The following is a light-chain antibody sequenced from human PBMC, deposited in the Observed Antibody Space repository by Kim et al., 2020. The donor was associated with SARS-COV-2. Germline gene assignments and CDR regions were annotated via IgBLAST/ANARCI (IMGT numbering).Light chain of an antibody. CDR2: SKN. Sequence: QSVLTQPPSASGTPGQRVTISCSGSSSNIGSNTVNWYQQLPGTAPKLLMYSKNQRPSGVPDRFSGSKSGTSASLAISGLQSEDEADYYCAAWDDSLNGLVFGGGTKLTVL. CDR3: AAWDDSLNGLV. CDR1: SSNIGSNT. V-gene: IGLV1-44*01. J-gene: IGLJ3*02.